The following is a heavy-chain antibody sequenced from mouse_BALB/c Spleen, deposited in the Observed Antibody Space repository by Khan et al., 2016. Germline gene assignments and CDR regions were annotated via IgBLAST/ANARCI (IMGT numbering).Heavy chain of an antibody. J-gene: IGHJ3*01. CDR1: GYTFTEFS. CDR3: ARHEFTTAPFAY. Sequence: QVQLQQSGAELVKPGASVRLSCKASGYTFTEFSIHWIKQRSGQGLEWIGWFYPGSGSIKYNEKFKDKATVTADKSSNTVYLELSRLTSEDSAVYFCARHEFTTAPFAYWGQGTLVTVSA. V-gene: IGHV1-62-2*01. CDR2: FYPGSGSI. D-gene: IGHD1-2*01.